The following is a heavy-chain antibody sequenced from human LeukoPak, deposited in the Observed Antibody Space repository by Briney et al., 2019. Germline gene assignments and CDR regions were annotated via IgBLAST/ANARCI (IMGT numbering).Heavy chain of an antibody. CDR3: AKELEAMAPVGATNCPDY. Sequence: GGSLRLSCAASGFTFSSYGMHWVRQAPGKGLEWVAFIRYDGSNKYYADSVKGRFTISRDNSKNTLYLQMNSLRGEDTAVYYCAKELEAMAPVGATNCPDYWGQGTLVTVSS. CDR2: IRYDGSNK. CDR1: GFTFSSYG. D-gene: IGHD1-26*01. V-gene: IGHV3-30*02. J-gene: IGHJ4*02.